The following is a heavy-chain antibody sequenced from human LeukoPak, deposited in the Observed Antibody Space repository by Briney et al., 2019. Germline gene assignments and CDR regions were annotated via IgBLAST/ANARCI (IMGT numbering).Heavy chain of an antibody. Sequence: SETLSLTCTVSCGSISSGGYYWSSIRQHPGKGLEWIGYIYYSGSTYYNPSLKSRVTISVDTSKNQFSLKLSSVTAADTAVYYCARDRGPNWFDPWGQGTLVTVSS. CDR3: ARDRGPNWFDP. J-gene: IGHJ5*02. CDR2: IYYSGST. V-gene: IGHV4-31*03. D-gene: IGHD5-12*01. CDR1: CGSISSGGYY.